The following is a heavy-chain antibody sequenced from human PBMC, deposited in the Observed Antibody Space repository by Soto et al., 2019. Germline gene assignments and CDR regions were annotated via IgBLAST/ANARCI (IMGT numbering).Heavy chain of an antibody. D-gene: IGHD1-26*01. CDR1: GGSISSGGYY. CDR3: ARVPAQWELPTYFDY. V-gene: IGHV4-31*03. Sequence: SETLSLTCTVSGGSISSGGYYWSWIRQHPGKGLEWIGYIYYSGSTYYNPSLKSRVTISVDTSKNQFSLKLSSVTAADTAVYYCARVPAQWELPTYFDYWGQGTLVTVSS. J-gene: IGHJ4*02. CDR2: IYYSGST.